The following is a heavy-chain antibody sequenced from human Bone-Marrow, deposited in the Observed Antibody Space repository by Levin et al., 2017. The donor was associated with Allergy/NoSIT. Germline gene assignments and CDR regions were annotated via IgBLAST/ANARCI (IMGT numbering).Heavy chain of an antibody. J-gene: IGHJ3*02. CDR3: AIYGSGSYYSAFDI. CDR1: GIIVSSNH. D-gene: IGHD3-10*01. Sequence: ASETLSLTCAASGIIVSSNHMSWVRQAPGKGLEWVSLIYRGGRTYYGDSVKGRFTISRDNSKNTLYLQMNSLRGEDTAVYYCAIYGSGSYYSAFDIWGQGTMVTVSS. CDR2: IYRGGRT. V-gene: IGHV3-53*01.